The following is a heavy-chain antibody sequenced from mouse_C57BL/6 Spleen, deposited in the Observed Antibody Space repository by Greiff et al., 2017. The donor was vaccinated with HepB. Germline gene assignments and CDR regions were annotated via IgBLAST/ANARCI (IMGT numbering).Heavy chain of an antibody. D-gene: IGHD1-1*01. CDR1: GYSFTGYY. CDR3: ARRGTTVVPYWYFDV. J-gene: IGHJ1*03. V-gene: IGHV1-42*01. Sequence: EVQLQQSGPELVKPGASVKISCKASGYSFTGYYMNWVKQSPEKSLEWIGEINPSTGGTTYNQKFKAKATLTVDKSSSTAYMQLKSLTSEDSAVYYCARRGTTVVPYWYFDVWGTGTTVTVSS. CDR2: INPSTGGT.